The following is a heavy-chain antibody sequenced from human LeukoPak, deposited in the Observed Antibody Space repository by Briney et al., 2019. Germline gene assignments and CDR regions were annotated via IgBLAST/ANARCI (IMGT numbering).Heavy chain of an antibody. Sequence: VASVKVSCKASGYTFTVYYMHWVRQAPGQGLEWMGWINPNSGGTKCIQKFQGRVTMTRDTSISTAYMELSRLRSDDTAVYYCARDSLGLSIYSDWPYNWFDPWGQGTLVTASS. J-gene: IGHJ5*02. V-gene: IGHV1-2*02. CDR3: ARDSLGLSIYSDWPYNWFDP. D-gene: IGHD3-9*01. CDR2: INPNSGGT. CDR1: GYTFTVYY.